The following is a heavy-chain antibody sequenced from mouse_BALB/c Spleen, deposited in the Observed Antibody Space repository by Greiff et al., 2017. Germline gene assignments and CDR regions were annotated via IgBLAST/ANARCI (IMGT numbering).Heavy chain of an antibody. D-gene: IGHD2-10*02. CDR3: VRHEEYGNYYAMDY. CDR1: GFTFNTYA. CDR2: IRSKSNNYAT. J-gene: IGHJ4*01. Sequence: EVMLVESGGGLVQPKGSLKLSCAASGFTFNTYAMNWVRQAPGKGLEWVARIRSKSNNYATYYADSVKDRFTISRDDSQSMLYLQMNNLKTEDTAMYYCVRHEEYGNYYAMDYWGQGTSVTVSS. V-gene: IGHV10-1*02.